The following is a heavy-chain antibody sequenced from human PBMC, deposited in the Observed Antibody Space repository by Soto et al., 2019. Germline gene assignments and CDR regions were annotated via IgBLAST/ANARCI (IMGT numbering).Heavy chain of an antibody. V-gene: IGHV4-30-4*01. J-gene: IGHJ1*01. D-gene: IGHD3-22*01. CDR2: IHSSGSI. CDR3: ARDLDGLHDDTSGPFPRPG. Sequence: SETLSLTCTASGGSISSDDYYWSWIRQAPGRGLEWIRYIHSSGSIYYNPSLKSRATMSIDTAGNQFSLKVSSVTVADTAVYYCARDLDGLHDDTSGPFPRPGWGQGTLVTVSS. CDR1: GGSISSDDYY.